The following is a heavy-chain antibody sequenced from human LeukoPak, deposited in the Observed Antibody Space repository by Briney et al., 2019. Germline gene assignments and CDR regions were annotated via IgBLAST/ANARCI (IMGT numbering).Heavy chain of an antibody. CDR3: ARVPTYYYDSKNYYYFDY. Sequence: GGSLRLSCAVSGFTFSRNNMNWVRQTPGKGLEWVASISTSSSYIYYADSVKGRFTISRDNAKNSLYLQMNSLRAEDKAVYYCARVPTYYYDSKNYYYFDYWGLGALVTVSS. V-gene: IGHV3-21*01. CDR1: GFTFSRNN. D-gene: IGHD3-22*01. CDR2: ISTSSSYI. J-gene: IGHJ4*02.